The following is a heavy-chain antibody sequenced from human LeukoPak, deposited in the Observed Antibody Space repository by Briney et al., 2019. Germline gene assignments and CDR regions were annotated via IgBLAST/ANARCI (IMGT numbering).Heavy chain of an antibody. CDR3: ARLRGSYGGDAFDI. J-gene: IGHJ3*02. Sequence: SETLSLTCAVSGGSFSGYYWSWIRQPPGKGLEWIGEINHGRSTNYNPSLKSRVSMSVDTSKNQFSLKLSSVTAADTAVFYCARLRGSYGGDAFDIWGQGTMVTVSS. CDR1: GGSFSGYY. D-gene: IGHD1-26*01. CDR2: INHGRST. V-gene: IGHV4-34*01.